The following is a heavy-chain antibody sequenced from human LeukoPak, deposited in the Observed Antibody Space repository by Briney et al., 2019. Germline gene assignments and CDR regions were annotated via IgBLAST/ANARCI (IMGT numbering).Heavy chain of an antibody. CDR1: GFMFSSHG. V-gene: IGHV3-30*18. CDR2: ISYDGSKK. CDR3: AKGDYYDVLTGPQNRFGP. D-gene: IGHD3-9*01. J-gene: IGHJ5*02. Sequence: GGSLRLSCAASGFMFSSHGMHWVRQAPGKGLEWVAVISYDGSKKYYADSVKGRFTISRDNSKNTLYLQMNSLRVEDTAVYYCAKGDYYDVLTGPQNRFGPWGQGTLTMVSS.